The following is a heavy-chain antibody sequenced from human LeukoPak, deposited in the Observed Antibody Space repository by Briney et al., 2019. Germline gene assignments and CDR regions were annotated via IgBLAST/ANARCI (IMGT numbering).Heavy chain of an antibody. CDR3: ARPDY. J-gene: IGHJ4*02. CDR2: IYYSVNT. Sequence: SETLSLTCTVSGGSISSSSYYWGWIRHPPGKGLEWIGSIYYSVNTYYNPSLKTPVTISVYTTKNQFSPELSSVTAADTAVYYCARPDYWGQGTLVTVSS. CDR1: GGSISSSSYY. V-gene: IGHV4-39*01.